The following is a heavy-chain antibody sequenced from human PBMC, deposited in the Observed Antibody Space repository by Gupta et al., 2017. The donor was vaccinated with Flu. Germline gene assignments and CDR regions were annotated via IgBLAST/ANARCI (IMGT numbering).Heavy chain of an antibody. V-gene: IGHV4-39*01. CDR2: IYYSGST. CDR3: ARIADSYDSSGMPLDY. CDR1: GGSISSSRYY. Sequence: QLQLQESGPGLVKPSETLSLTCTVSGGSISSSRYYWGWIRQPPGKGLEWIGSIYYSGSTYYNPSLKSRVTISVDTSKNQFSLKLSSVTAADTAVYYCARIADSYDSSGMPLDYWGQGTLVTVSS. J-gene: IGHJ4*02. D-gene: IGHD3-22*01.